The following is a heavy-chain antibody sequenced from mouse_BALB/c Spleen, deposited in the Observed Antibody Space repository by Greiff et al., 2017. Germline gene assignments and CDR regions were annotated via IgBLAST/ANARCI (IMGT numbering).Heavy chain of an antibody. D-gene: IGHD1-2*01. J-gene: IGHJ3*01. CDR3: ARHLLQLPWFAY. CDR1: GYSITSGYY. CDR2: ISYDGSN. Sequence: VQLQQSGPGLVKPSQSLSLTCSVTGYSITSGYYWNWIRQFPGNKLEWMGYISYDGSNNYNPSLKNRISITRDTSKNQFFLKLNSVTTEDTATYYCARHLLQLPWFAYWGQGTLVTVSA. V-gene: IGHV3-6*02.